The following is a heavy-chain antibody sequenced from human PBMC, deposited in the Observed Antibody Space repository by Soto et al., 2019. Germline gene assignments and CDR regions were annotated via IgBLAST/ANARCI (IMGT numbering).Heavy chain of an antibody. CDR1: GFTFSSYA. D-gene: IGHD1-26*01. V-gene: IGHV3-23*01. Sequence: VGSLRLSCAASGFTFSSYAMSWVRQAPGKGLEWVSAISGSGGSTYYADSVKGRFTISRDNSKNTLYLQMNSLRAEDTAVYYCAKDSRELLGGGYYFDYWGQGTLVTVSS. J-gene: IGHJ4*02. CDR3: AKDSRELLGGGYYFDY. CDR2: ISGSGGST.